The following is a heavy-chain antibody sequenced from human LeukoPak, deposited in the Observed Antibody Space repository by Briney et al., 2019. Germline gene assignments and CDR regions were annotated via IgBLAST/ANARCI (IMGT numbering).Heavy chain of an antibody. J-gene: IGHJ4*02. Sequence: PGGSLRLSCAASGFTFSSYVVSWVRQAPGKGLEWVSGISGSGGSTYYADSVKGRFTISRDKSKNTLYLQMNSLRAEDTAIYYCAREAFYSSGWYSLFGYWGQGTLVTVSS. CDR2: ISGSGGST. CDR3: AREAFYSSGWYSLFGY. CDR1: GFTFSSYV. V-gene: IGHV3-23*01. D-gene: IGHD6-19*01.